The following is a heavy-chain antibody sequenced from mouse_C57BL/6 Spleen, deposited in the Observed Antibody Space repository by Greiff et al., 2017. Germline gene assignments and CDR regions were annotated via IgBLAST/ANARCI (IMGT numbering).Heavy chain of an antibody. J-gene: IGHJ2*01. CDR2: FYPGSGSI. Sequence: QVQLQQSGAELVKPGASVKLSCKASGYTFTEYTIHWVKQRSGQGLEWIGWFYPGSGSIKYNEKFKDKATLTADKSSSTVYMELSRVTSEDSAVYFCARHEGGGDYDHYYFDYWGQGTTLTVSS. CDR1: GYTFTEYT. V-gene: IGHV1-62-2*01. D-gene: IGHD2-4*01. CDR3: ARHEGGGDYDHYYFDY.